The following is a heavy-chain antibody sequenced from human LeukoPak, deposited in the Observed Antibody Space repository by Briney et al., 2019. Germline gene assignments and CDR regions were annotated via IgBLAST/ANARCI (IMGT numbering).Heavy chain of an antibody. J-gene: IGHJ2*01. D-gene: IGHD2-15*01. Sequence: GGSLRLSCAASGFTFSTYWMTWVRQAPGKGLEWVANIKQDGSEKYFVDSVKGRFTISRDNANNSLYLQMNSLRAEDTAVYYCARAVYCSGGGCFWYFDLWGRGTLVTVSS. V-gene: IGHV3-7*01. CDR3: ARAVYCSGGGCFWYFDL. CDR2: IKQDGSEK. CDR1: GFTFSTYW.